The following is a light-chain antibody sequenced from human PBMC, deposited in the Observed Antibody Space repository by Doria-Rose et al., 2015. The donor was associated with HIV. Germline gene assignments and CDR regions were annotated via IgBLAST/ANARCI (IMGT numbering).Light chain of an antibody. Sequence: AIRMTQSPSSLSASTGGRVTITCRASQDISNYLTWYQQKPGKAPKLLIYAASTLQSGVPSRFSGSGSGTDFTLTISYLQSEDFATYYCQQYYSYPPTFGQGTKVEVK. J-gene: IGKJ1*01. CDR3: QQYYSYPPT. V-gene: IGKV1-8*01. CDR1: QDISNY. CDR2: AAS.